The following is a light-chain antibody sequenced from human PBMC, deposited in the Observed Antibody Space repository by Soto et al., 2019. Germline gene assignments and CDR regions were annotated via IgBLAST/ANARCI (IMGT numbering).Light chain of an antibody. CDR3: QQYYTYSRT. V-gene: IGKV1-5*01. CDR1: QSISNW. Sequence: DIQMTQSPPSLSASVGDRVTITCRASQSISNWLAWYQQKPGKAPKLLIYDASTLESGVPSRFSGGGVGTDFTLTIRSLQPDDFATYSCQQYYTYSRTFGQGTKVDIK. CDR2: DAS. J-gene: IGKJ1*01.